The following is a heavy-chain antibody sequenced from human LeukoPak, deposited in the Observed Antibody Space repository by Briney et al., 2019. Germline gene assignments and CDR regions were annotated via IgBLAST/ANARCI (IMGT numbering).Heavy chain of an antibody. J-gene: IGHJ4*02. CDR3: AIRKSGNAIDY. Sequence: GGSLRLSCAASGFAVSSNYMSWVRQAPGRGLEWVAVIYSGGSTNYADSVKGRFTISRDNSKNTLYLLMNSLRAEDTAVYYCAIRKSGNAIDYWGQGTLVTVSS. V-gene: IGHV3-66*01. CDR2: IYSGGST. CDR1: GFAVSSNY. D-gene: IGHD5-12*01.